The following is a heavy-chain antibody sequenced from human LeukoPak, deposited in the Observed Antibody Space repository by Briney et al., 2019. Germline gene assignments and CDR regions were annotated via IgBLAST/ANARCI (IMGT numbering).Heavy chain of an antibody. CDR1: GYTFTSYY. CDR3: ARDGRTGSGSYYIGIPGY. CDR2: INPSGGST. V-gene: IGHV1-46*01. D-gene: IGHD3-10*01. Sequence: ASVKVSCKASGYTFTSYYMHWVRQAPRQGLEWMGIINPSGGSTSYAQKFQGRATMTRDTSISTAYMELSRLRSDDTAVYYCARDGRTGSGSYYIGIPGYWGQGTLVTVSS. J-gene: IGHJ4*02.